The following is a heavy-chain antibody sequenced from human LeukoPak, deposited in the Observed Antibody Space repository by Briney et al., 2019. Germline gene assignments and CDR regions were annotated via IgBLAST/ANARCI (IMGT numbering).Heavy chain of an antibody. Sequence: PSETLSLTCTVSGASISSYYWTWIRQPPGKGLEWIGFIYYSGSGSTNYNPSLKSRVTISVDTSKNQFSLKLSSVTAADTAVYYCARDRGGYSYGPDFDSWGQGTLVTVSS. CDR1: GASISSYY. V-gene: IGHV4-59*01. CDR2: IYYSGSGST. J-gene: IGHJ4*02. D-gene: IGHD5-18*01. CDR3: ARDRGGYSYGPDFDS.